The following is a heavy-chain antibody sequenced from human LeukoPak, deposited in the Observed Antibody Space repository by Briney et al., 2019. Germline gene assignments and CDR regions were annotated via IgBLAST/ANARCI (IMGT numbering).Heavy chain of an antibody. J-gene: IGHJ4*02. CDR3: AREYSSSSSYFDY. Sequence: SQTLSLTCTVSGGSISSGGYYWNWIRQHPGTGLEWIGYIYYSGSTYYNPSLKSRVTISVDTSKNQFSLKLSSVTAADTAVYYCAREYSSSSSYFDYWGRGTLVTVSS. CDR1: GGSISSGGYY. CDR2: IYYSGST. D-gene: IGHD6-6*01. V-gene: IGHV4-31*03.